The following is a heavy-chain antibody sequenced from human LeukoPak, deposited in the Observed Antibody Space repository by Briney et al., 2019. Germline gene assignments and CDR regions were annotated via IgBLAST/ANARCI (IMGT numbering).Heavy chain of an antibody. V-gene: IGHV4-4*07. J-gene: IGHJ4*02. CDR1: GGSISSYY. CDR3: ARDIRYAYGYFDY. Sequence: SETLSLTCTVSGGSISSYYWSWIRQPAGKGLEWIGSIYHSGSTYYNPSLKSRVSISVDTSKNQFSLKLSSVTAADTAVYYCARDIRYAYGYFDYWGQGTLVTVSS. D-gene: IGHD5-18*01. CDR2: IYHSGST.